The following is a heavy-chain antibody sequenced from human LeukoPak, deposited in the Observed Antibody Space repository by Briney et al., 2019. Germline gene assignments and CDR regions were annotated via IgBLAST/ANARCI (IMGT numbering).Heavy chain of an antibody. CDR3: AGEVWTTVATNHYYYMDV. V-gene: IGHV3-48*03. CDR1: GFTFDDYA. J-gene: IGHJ6*03. CDR2: ISGSGTTI. D-gene: IGHD4-17*01. Sequence: PGGSLRLSCAASGFTFDDYAMHWVRQAPGKGLEWVSYISGSGTTIYYADSVKGRFTISRDNAKNSLYLQMNSLRAEDTALYYCAGEVWTTVATNHYYYMDVWGKGTTVTVPS.